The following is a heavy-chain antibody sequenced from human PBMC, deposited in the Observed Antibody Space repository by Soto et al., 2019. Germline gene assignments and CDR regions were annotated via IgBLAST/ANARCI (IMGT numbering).Heavy chain of an antibody. D-gene: IGHD5-12*01. CDR2: VYWNDDK. CDR3: AHSDGGYEIIYFDF. Sequence: QITLKESGPTLVKTTQTLTLTCTFSGFSFSKAGEAVGWIRQPPGGALEWLALVYWNDDKRFSPSLKTRLTITGDTSKNQVVLSLTNVDPGDTATYFCAHSDGGYEIIYFDFWGQGTPVTVST. J-gene: IGHJ4*02. V-gene: IGHV2-5*01. CDR1: GFSFSKAGEA.